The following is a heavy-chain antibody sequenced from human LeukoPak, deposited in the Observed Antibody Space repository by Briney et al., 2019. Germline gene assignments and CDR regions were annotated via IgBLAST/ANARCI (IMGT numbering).Heavy chain of an antibody. CDR1: GDTFTSYD. CDR3: ASMGTSAYYYYGMDV. CDR2: MNPNSGNT. Sequence: AASVTVSCTASGDTFTSYDINWVRQAPGQGLEWMGWMNPNSGNTVYAQKFQGRVTITRNTSISTAYMELSSLRSEDTAVYYCASMGTSAYYYYGMDVWRQATTVTVSS. V-gene: IGHV1-8*01. J-gene: IGHJ6*02. D-gene: IGHD1-1*01.